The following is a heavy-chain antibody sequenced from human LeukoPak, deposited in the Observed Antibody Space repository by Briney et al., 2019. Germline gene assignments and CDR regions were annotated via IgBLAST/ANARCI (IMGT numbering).Heavy chain of an antibody. CDR3: ARALVGATYDAFDI. Sequence: PGGSLRLSCAASGFTVSSNYMSWVRQAPGKGLEWVSVIYSGGSTYYADSVKGRFTISRDNSKNTLYLQMNSLRAEDTAVYYCARALVGATYDAFDIWGQGTMVTVSS. CDR2: IYSGGST. CDR1: GFTVSSNY. J-gene: IGHJ3*02. V-gene: IGHV3-53*01. D-gene: IGHD1-26*01.